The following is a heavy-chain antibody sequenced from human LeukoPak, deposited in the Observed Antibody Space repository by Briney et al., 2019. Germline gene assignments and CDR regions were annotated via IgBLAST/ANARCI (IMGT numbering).Heavy chain of an antibody. Sequence: GASVKVSCKASGYTFTSYGISWVRQTPGQGLEWMGWISAYNGNTNYAQKLQDRVTMTTDTSTSTAYMELRSLRSDDTAVYYCARGSDDYVWGSYRSPSPFDYWGQGTLVTVSS. CDR2: ISAYNGNT. CDR1: GYTFTSYG. D-gene: IGHD3-16*02. V-gene: IGHV1-18*01. J-gene: IGHJ4*02. CDR3: ARGSDDYVWGSYRSPSPFDY.